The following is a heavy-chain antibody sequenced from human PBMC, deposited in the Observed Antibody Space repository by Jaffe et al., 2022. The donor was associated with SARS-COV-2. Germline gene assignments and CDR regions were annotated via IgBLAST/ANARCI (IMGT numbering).Heavy chain of an antibody. CDR3: ARDGVLRFLEWSNDAFDI. V-gene: IGHV3-33*01. CDR2: IWYDGSNK. J-gene: IGHJ3*02. CDR1: GFTFSSYG. D-gene: IGHD3-3*01. Sequence: QVQLVESGGGVVQPGRSLRLSCAASGFTFSSYGMHWVRQAPGKGLEWVAVIWYDGSNKYYADSVKGRFTISRDNSKNTLYLQMNSLRAEDTAVYYCARDGVLRFLEWSNDAFDIWGQGTMVTVSS.